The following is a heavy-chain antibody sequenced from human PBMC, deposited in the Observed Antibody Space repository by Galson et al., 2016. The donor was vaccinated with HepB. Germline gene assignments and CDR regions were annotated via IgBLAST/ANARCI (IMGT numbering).Heavy chain of an antibody. V-gene: IGHV3-30*04. Sequence: SLRLSCAASGFSFSSSAMHWVRQAPGKGLGWVAVISYHGSNKYYVDSVKGRFTISRDNSKNTLYLQMNSLRVEDTAMYYCARDGYYYGSGSYGAGTYWGQGTPVTVSS. J-gene: IGHJ4*02. D-gene: IGHD3-10*01. CDR1: GFSFSSSA. CDR3: ARDGYYYGSGSYGAGTY. CDR2: ISYHGSNK.